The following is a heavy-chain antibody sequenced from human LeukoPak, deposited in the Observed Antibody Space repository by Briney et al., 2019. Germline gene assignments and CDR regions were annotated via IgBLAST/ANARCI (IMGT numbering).Heavy chain of an antibody. CDR2: ISTYNGNT. V-gene: IGHV1-18*01. CDR3: AKDRWRDGSSSFDN. CDR1: GYTFTSYS. D-gene: IGHD6-6*01. J-gene: IGHJ4*02. Sequence: ASVKVSCTASGYTFTSYSINWVRQAPGQGLEWMGWISTYNGNTNYAQKLQGRVTMTTDTSTSTAYMELRSLRSDDTAVYYCAKDRWRDGSSSFDNWGQGTLVTASS.